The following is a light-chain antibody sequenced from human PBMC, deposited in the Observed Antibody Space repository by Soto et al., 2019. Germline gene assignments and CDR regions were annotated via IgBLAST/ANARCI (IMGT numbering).Light chain of an antibody. CDR2: GTY. Sequence: EIVMTQSPATLSVSPGEGVTLSCRASERLTTNLAWYQQSPGPAPRLLIYGTYTRATGIPTTFSGSGTGTEFTLTISSLESEDFAVYYCQQYNKWHRTFGGGPKVDIK. CDR1: ERLTTN. CDR3: QQYNKWHRT. V-gene: IGKV3D-15*01. J-gene: IGKJ4*01.